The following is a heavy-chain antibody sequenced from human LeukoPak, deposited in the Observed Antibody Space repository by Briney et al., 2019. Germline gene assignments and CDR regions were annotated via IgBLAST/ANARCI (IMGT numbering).Heavy chain of an antibody. CDR2: IYYSGST. J-gene: IGHJ6*04. V-gene: IGHV4-39*01. Sequence: PSETLSLTCTVSGGSISSSSYYWGWIRQPPGKGLEWIGSIYYSGSTYYNPSLKSRVTISVDTSKNQFSLKLSSVTAADTAVYYCARQSRRSAAAGRMDVWGKGTTVTVSS. CDR1: GGSISSSSYY. CDR3: ARQSRRSAAAGRMDV. D-gene: IGHD6-13*01.